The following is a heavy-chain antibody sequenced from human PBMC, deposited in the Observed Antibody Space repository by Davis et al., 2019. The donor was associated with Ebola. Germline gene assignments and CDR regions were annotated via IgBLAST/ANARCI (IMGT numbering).Heavy chain of an antibody. CDR1: RYTFTSYG. J-gene: IGHJ6*02. CDR2: ISAYNGNT. D-gene: IGHD6-19*01. Sequence: ASVTVSRMASRYTFTSYGIIWVRQAPGHGLEWMGCISAYNGNTNYSQKFQGRVTMTRNTSISTAYMELSSLRSEDTAVYYCARLAGGLYYYGMDVWGQGTTVTVSS. V-gene: IGHV1-18*01. CDR3: ARLAGGLYYYGMDV.